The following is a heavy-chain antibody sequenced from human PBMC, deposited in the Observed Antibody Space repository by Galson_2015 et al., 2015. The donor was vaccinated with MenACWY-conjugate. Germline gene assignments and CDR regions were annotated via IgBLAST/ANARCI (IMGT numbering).Heavy chain of an antibody. CDR1: GFTFSSYA. V-gene: IGHV3-23*01. D-gene: IGHD5-18*01. CDR2: ISGGGGTT. CDR3: ARGLDPAMRPYNCFDP. J-gene: IGHJ5*02. Sequence: SLRLSCAPSGFTFSSYAMTWVRQAPGKGLEWVSSISGGGGTTYYADSVKGRFSISRDNSKNTLYLQMNSLRAEDTALYYCARGLDPAMRPYNCFDPWGQGTLVTVSS.